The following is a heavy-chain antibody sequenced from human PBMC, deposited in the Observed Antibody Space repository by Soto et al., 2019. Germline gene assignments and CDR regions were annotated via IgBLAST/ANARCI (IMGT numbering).Heavy chain of an antibody. CDR2: ISAYNGNT. V-gene: IGHV1-18*04. Sequence: VASVKVSCKASGYTFTSYGISWVRQAPGQGLEWMGWISAYNGNTNYAQKLQGRVTMTTDTSTSTAYMELRSLRSDDTAVYYCARERRYFDWSPTPDAFDIWGQGTMVTVSS. J-gene: IGHJ3*02. CDR1: GYTFTSYG. D-gene: IGHD3-9*01. CDR3: ARERRYFDWSPTPDAFDI.